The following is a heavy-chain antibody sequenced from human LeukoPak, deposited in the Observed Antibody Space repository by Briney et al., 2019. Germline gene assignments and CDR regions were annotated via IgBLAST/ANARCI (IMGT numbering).Heavy chain of an antibody. D-gene: IGHD2-2*01. CDR3: AKDDGGYCSRTSCGDAYDI. Sequence: GSLRLSCAASGFTFRSFAVTWVRQAPGKGLEWVSVISESGDSTYYADSVKGRFTISRDNSNNTLQLQMNSLRAEDTAVYYCAKDDGGYCSRTSCGDAYDIWGQGTMVTVSS. CDR1: GFTFRSFA. J-gene: IGHJ3*02. V-gene: IGHV3-23*01. CDR2: ISESGDST.